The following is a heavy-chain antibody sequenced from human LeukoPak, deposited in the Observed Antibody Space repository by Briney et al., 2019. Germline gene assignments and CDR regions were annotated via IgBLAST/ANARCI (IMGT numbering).Heavy chain of an antibody. J-gene: IGHJ6*02. V-gene: IGHV3-30*04. CDR2: ISYDGSNK. CDR1: GFTFSSYA. Sequence: GRSLRLSCAASGFTFSSYAMHWVRQAPGKGLEWVAVISYDGSNKYYADSVKGRFTISRDNSKNTLYLQMNSLRAEDTAVYYCARDLIAAAGTGYYYYYGMDVWGQGATATVSS. CDR3: ARDLIAAAGTGYYYYYGMDV. D-gene: IGHD6-13*01.